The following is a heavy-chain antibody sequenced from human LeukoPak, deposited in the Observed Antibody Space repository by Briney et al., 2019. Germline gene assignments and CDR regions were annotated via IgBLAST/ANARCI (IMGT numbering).Heavy chain of an antibody. CDR3: AKALYYYDTSE. J-gene: IGHJ4*02. D-gene: IGHD3-22*01. CDR2: ISGSGGST. Sequence: GGSLRLSCTASGFTVSSYAMSWVRQAPGKGLEWVSAISGSGGSTYYADSVKGRFTISRDNSKNTLYLQMNSLRAEDTAVYYCAKALYYYDTSEWGQGTLVTVSS. CDR1: GFTVSSYA. V-gene: IGHV3-23*01.